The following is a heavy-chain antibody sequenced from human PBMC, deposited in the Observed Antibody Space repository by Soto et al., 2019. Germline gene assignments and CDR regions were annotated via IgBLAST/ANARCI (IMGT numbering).Heavy chain of an antibody. J-gene: IGHJ5*02. CDR2: ISSNGGST. CDR1: GFTFSSYA. Sequence: GGSLRLSCSASGFTFSSYAMHWVRQAPGKGLEYVSAISSNGGSTYYADSVKGRFTISRDNSKNTLYLQMSSLRAEDTAVYYCVKDLYYYDSSGYYPFDPWGQGTLVTVSS. V-gene: IGHV3-64D*06. D-gene: IGHD3-22*01. CDR3: VKDLYYYDSSGYYPFDP.